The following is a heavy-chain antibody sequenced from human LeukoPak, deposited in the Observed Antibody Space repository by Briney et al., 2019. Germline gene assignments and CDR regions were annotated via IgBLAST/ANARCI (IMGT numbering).Heavy chain of an antibody. J-gene: IGHJ3*02. Sequence: SVKASCKASGGTFSSYAISWVRQAPGQGLEWMGRIIPILGIANYAQKFQGRVTITADKSTSTAYMELSSLRSEDTAVYYCARGGSDYYDSSGYLDDAFDIWGQGTMVTVSS. D-gene: IGHD3-22*01. CDR3: ARGGSDYYDSSGYLDDAFDI. CDR2: IIPILGIA. CDR1: GGTFSSYA. V-gene: IGHV1-69*04.